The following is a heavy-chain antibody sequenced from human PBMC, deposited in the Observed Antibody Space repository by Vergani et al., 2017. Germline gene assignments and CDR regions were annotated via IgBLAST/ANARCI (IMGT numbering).Heavy chain of an antibody. J-gene: IGHJ3*01. CDR1: GFTLENYA. V-gene: IGHV3-23*01. CDR3: ARDRVMWTVPDSFDV. CDR2: IGSNDGRK. D-gene: IGHD3/OR15-3a*01. Sequence: EVELLQSGGGLVQPGGSLRLSCVASGFTLENYATTWVRQAPGKGLEWVASIGSNDGRKYHADSLKGRFLISRDSYKNMLYLQMHSLRADDTAIYYCARDRVMWTVPDSFDVWGPGTVVAVSP.